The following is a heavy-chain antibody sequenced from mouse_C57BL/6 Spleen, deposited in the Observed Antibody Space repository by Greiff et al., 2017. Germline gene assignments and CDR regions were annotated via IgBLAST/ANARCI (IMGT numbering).Heavy chain of an antibody. V-gene: IGHV1-50*01. CDR3: ARKGLGDWYFDV. CDR1: GYTFTSYW. J-gene: IGHJ1*03. D-gene: IGHD1-1*02. Sequence: QVQLQQPGAELVKPGASVKLSCKASGYTFTSYWMQWVKQRPGQGLEWIGEIDPSDSYTNYNQKFKGKATLTVDKSSSTAYMQLSSLTSEDAAVYYCARKGLGDWYFDVWGTGATVTVSS. CDR2: IDPSDSYT.